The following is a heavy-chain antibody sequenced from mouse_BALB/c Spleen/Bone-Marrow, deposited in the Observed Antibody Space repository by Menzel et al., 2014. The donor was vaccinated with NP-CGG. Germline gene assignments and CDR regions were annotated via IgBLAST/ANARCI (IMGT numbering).Heavy chain of an antibody. D-gene: IGHD1-2*01. CDR1: GFTFSNYT. V-gene: IGHV5-12-2*01. CDR3: ARRYDYGYGPFAY. J-gene: IGHJ3*01. CDR2: ISNGGGTT. Sequence: EVKLMDSGGGLVQPGGSLKLSCAASGFTFSNYTMSWIRQTPEKRLEWVAYISNGGGTTYYPDTVKGRFTISRDNAKNTLYLQMSGLKSEDTAMYYCARRYDYGYGPFAYWGQGTLVTVSA.